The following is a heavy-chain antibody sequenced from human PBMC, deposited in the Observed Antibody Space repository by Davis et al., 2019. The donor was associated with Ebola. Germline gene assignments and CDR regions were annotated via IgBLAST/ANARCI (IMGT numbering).Heavy chain of an antibody. D-gene: IGHD3-10*01. CDR1: GFTFSSYG. CDR3: AKIELAEYP. J-gene: IGHJ5*02. V-gene: IGHV3-30*18. CDR2: K. Sequence: GESLKISCAASGFTFSSYGMHWVRQAPGKGLEWVAVKYYADSVKGRFTISRDNSKNTLYLQMNSLRAEDTAVYYCAKIELAEYPWGQGTLVTVSS.